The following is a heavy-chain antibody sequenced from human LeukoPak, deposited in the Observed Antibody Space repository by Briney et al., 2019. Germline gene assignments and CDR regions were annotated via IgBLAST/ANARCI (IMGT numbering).Heavy chain of an antibody. CDR3: AKDYYDSSGYPGLDAFDI. V-gene: IGHV3-23*01. J-gene: IGHJ3*02. Sequence: GGSLRLSCAASGFTFSSYAMSWVRQAPGKGLEWVSAISGSGGSTYYADSVKGRFTISRDNSKNTLYLQMNSLRAEDTAVYYCAKDYYDSSGYPGLDAFDIWGQGTMVTVSS. CDR2: ISGSGGST. D-gene: IGHD3-22*01. CDR1: GFTFSSYA.